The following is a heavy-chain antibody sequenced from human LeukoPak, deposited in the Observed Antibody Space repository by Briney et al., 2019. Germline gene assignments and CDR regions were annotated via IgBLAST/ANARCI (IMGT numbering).Heavy chain of an antibody. CDR2: IYYSGTT. CDR1: GGSISSYY. J-gene: IGHJ4*02. CDR3: ARRGDGYKFDY. D-gene: IGHD5-24*01. V-gene: IGHV4-59*08. Sequence: PSETLSPTCTVSGGSISSYYWSWIRQPPGKELEWIGYIYYSGTTNYNPSLKSRVTISVDTSKNQFSLKLSSVTAADTAVYYCARRGDGYKFDYWGQGTLVTVSS.